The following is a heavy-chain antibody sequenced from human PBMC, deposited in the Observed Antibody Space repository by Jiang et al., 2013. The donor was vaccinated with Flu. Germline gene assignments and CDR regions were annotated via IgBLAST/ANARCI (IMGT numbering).Heavy chain of an antibody. CDR2: LNPDSGAT. D-gene: IGHD5-24*01. CDR3: VRAYRMMSTVFFDY. Sequence: KVSCKPSGYTFTAYYVHWVRQAPGQGLEWMGWLNPDSGATDLGQKFQGRATLSRDTSISTAYMELSRLTSDDTAFYYCVRAYRMMSTVFFDYWGQGTLVTVSS. V-gene: IGHV1-2*02. CDR1: GYTFTAYY. J-gene: IGHJ4*02.